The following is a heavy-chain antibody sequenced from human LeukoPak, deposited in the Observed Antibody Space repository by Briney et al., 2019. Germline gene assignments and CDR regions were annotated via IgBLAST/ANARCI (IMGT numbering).Heavy chain of an antibody. CDR1: GFTFSSYS. Sequence: GGSLRLSCATSGFTFSSYSMNWVRQAPGKGLEWVAVISYDGSNKYYADSVKGRFTISRDNSKNTLYLQMNSLRAEDTAVYYCARDPTVVTRFDYWGQGTLVTVSS. CDR3: ARDPTVVTRFDY. CDR2: ISYDGSNK. J-gene: IGHJ4*02. V-gene: IGHV3-30*03. D-gene: IGHD4-23*01.